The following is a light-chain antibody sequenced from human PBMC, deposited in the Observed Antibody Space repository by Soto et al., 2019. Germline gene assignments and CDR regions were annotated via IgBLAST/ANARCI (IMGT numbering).Light chain of an antibody. CDR1: QSLSSY. V-gene: IGKV1-39*01. J-gene: IGKJ2*01. CDR2: AAS. CDR3: QQSYSTPYT. Sequence: DIQMTQSPSSLSASVGDRVTITCRASQSLSSYLNWYQQKPGKAPKLLIYAASSFQSGVRSRFSGSGSGTDFTLTSSSLQPEDFATYYCQQSYSTPYTFGQGTKLEIK.